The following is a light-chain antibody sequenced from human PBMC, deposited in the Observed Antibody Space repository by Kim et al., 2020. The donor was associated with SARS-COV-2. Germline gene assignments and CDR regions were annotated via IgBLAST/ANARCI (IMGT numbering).Light chain of an antibody. Sequence: EVVLTQSPGTLSLSPGERATLSCRATQSVSSGLLAWYQQKPGQAPRLLIYGTYKRPTGIPDRFTGSGSGTDFTLTISRLEPEDFAVYYCQHYGSSPPDTFGQGTKVEVK. J-gene: IGKJ2*01. CDR2: GTY. CDR3: QHYGSSPPDT. CDR1: QSVSSGL. V-gene: IGKV3-20*01.